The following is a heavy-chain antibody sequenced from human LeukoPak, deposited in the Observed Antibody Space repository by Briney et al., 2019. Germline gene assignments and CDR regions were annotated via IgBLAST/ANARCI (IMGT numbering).Heavy chain of an antibody. CDR3: TIEAY. J-gene: IGHJ4*01. V-gene: IGHV1-2*02. CDR1: GYTFTGHY. CDR2: ISPNSGDT. Sequence: SVKVSCKASGYTFTGHYIHWMRHAPGQGLEWMGWISPNSGDTQYAQKFQGRVTMTRDTSISTADMEESGLTSDDMVVYYCTIEAYSGQGSPETVPS.